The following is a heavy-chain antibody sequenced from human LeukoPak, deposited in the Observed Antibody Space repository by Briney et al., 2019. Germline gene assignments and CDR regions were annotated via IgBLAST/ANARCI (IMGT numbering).Heavy chain of an antibody. D-gene: IGHD3-10*01. CDR2: IIPVFGTA. J-gene: IGHJ6*03. V-gene: IGHV1-69*06. Sequence: SVKVSCKASGGTFRSYVISWVRQAPGQGLEWMGGIIPVFGTANYAQKFQGRVTITADKSTSTAYMELSSLRSEDTAVYYCARALRGDSDWHYYYYYMDVWGKGTTVTVSS. CDR3: ARALRGDSDWHYYYYYMDV. CDR1: GGTFRSYV.